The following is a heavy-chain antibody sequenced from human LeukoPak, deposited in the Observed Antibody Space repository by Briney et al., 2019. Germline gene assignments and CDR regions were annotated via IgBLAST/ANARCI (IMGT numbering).Heavy chain of an antibody. Sequence: SETLSLTYTVSGDSISSSTYYWGWIRQPPGRGLEWIGNIYYTGGTYYNPSLKSRVTISVDTSNNQFSLRLSSVTAADTAVYYCARRIPGFFFDFWGQGTLVTVSS. CDR1: GDSISSSTYY. CDR3: ARRIPGFFFDF. J-gene: IGHJ4*02. V-gene: IGHV4-39*01. CDR2: IYYTGGT. D-gene: IGHD2-21*01.